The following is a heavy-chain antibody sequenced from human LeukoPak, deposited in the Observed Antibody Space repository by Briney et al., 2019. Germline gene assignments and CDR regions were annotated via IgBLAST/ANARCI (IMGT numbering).Heavy chain of an antibody. CDR3: ASGLYDSSDLDV. Sequence: ADTLSLTCSVSGRSISSYYGICMRQPAGKGLEGVGRIYNSGSTNYNPSLRSRVTISVGKSKKQSSLKLTSVTGADRAVYYCASGLYDSSDLDVWGKGTTVTVSS. CDR2: IYNSGST. D-gene: IGHD3-22*01. V-gene: IGHV4-4*07. CDR1: GRSISSYY. J-gene: IGHJ6*03.